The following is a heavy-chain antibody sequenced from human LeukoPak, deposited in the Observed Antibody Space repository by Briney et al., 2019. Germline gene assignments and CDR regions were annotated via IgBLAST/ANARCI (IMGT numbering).Heavy chain of an antibody. CDR1: GGSISSYY. Sequence: SETLSLTCTVSGGSISSYYWSWIRQPPGKGLEWMGYIYYSGSTNYNPSLKSRVTISVDTSKNQFSLKLSSVTAADTAVYYCARVIVGATTTFDYWGQGTLVTVSS. CDR3: ARVIVGATTTFDY. CDR2: IYYSGST. J-gene: IGHJ4*02. V-gene: IGHV4-59*01. D-gene: IGHD1-26*01.